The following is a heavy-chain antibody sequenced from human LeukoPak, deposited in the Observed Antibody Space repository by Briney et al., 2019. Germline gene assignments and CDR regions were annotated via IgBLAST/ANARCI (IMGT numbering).Heavy chain of an antibody. D-gene: IGHD2-15*01. CDR1: GGSISSYY. CDR3: ARSITAYCSGGSCYPYFDY. J-gene: IGHJ4*02. CDR2: IYYSGST. Sequence: SETLFLTCTVSGGSISSYYWSWIRQPPGRGLEWLGYIYYSGSTNYNPSLKSRVTISVDTSKNQFSLKLSSVTAADTAVYYCARSITAYCSGGSCYPYFDYWGQGTLVTVSS. V-gene: IGHV4-59*01.